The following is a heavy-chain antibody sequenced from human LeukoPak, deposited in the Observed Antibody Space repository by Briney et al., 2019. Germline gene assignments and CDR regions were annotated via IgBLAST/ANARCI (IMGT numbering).Heavy chain of an antibody. J-gene: IGHJ4*02. D-gene: IGHD5-12*01. V-gene: IGHV4-4*02. CDR3: ARDVGGYSDSHPDS. Sequence: PSGTLSLTCAVSGAPITYYWSWVRQPPGRGLEWIGEVHRDGYTNYNPSLQSRVTMSVDKSKNQLSLQLTSVTAADTAVYYCARDVGGYSDSHPDSWGQGTLITVSS. CDR2: VHRDGYT. CDR1: GAPITYY.